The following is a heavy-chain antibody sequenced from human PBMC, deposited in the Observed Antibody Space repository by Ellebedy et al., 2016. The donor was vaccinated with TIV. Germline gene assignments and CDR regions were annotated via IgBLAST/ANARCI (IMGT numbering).Heavy chain of an antibody. Sequence: GESLKISCAASGFTFSRSYMTLVRPAPGKGLELVSVVYSGGNTYYADSVKGRFTISRDNSKHTLSLEMNSLRVDDTAVYFCARGPVRYTQKGGWLDYWGEGTRVTVSS. CDR3: ARGPVRYTQKGGWLDY. D-gene: IGHD3-16*01. J-gene: IGHJ4*02. CDR1: GFTFSRSY. CDR2: VYSGGNT. V-gene: IGHV3-53*01.